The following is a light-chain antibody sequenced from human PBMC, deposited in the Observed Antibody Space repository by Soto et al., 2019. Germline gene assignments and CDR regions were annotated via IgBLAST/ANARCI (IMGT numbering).Light chain of an antibody. V-gene: IGLV2-14*03. J-gene: IGLJ1*01. Sequence: QSVLTQPASVTGSPGQSITISCPGTSSDVGGYNSVSWYQHHPGKAPKLMIFDVSDRPSGVSSRFSGSKSGNTASLTISGLQAEDEADYYCSSYTTSSTPHYVFGPGTKVTVL. CDR3: SSYTTSSTPHYV. CDR1: SSDVGGYNS. CDR2: DVS.